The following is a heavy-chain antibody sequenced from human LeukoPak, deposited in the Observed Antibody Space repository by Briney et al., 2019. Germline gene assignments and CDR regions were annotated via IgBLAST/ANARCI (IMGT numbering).Heavy chain of an antibody. D-gene: IGHD6-13*01. Sequence: ASVKVSCKTSGYSFTTYYMHWVRQAPGQGLEWMGIINPSGGSTSYAQKFQGRVTMTRDTSTSTVYMELSRLRSEDTAVYYCARDTGSSWSRSFDYWGQGTLVTVSS. J-gene: IGHJ4*02. CDR3: ARDTGSSWSRSFDY. V-gene: IGHV1-46*01. CDR1: GYSFTTYY. CDR2: INPSGGST.